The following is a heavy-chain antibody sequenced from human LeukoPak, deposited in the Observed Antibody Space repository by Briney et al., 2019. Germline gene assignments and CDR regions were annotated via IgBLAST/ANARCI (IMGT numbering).Heavy chain of an antibody. Sequence: PSQTLSLTCTVSGGSISSGGYYWSWIRQHPGKGLEWIGYIYYSGSTYYNPSLKSRVTISVDTSKNQFSLKLSSVTAADTAVYYCARGIDRRVRERITFGGVTKPNPKRALQYDFDYWGQGTLVTVSS. V-gene: IGHV4-31*03. CDR1: GGSISSGGYY. J-gene: IGHJ4*02. D-gene: IGHD3-16*01. CDR3: ARGIDRRVRERITFGGVTKPNPKRALQYDFDY. CDR2: IYYSGST.